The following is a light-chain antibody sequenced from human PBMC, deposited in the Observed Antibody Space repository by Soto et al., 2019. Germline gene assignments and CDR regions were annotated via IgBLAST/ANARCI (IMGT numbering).Light chain of an antibody. CDR1: QSVSIS. CDR2: DAS. Sequence: EIVLTQSPATLSVSPGEIATLSCRASQSVSISLAWYQQKPGQAPRLLIYDASNRATGVPARFSGSGSGTDFTLTVSSLEPEDFALYYCQQRSNWPPEITFGQGTRLEIK. J-gene: IGKJ5*01. V-gene: IGKV3-11*01. CDR3: QQRSNWPPEIT.